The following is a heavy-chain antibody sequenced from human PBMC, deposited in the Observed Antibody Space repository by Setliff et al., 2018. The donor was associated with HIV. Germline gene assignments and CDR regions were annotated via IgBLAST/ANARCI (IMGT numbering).Heavy chain of an antibody. Sequence: ASVKVSCKASGYRFSGYGISWVRQAPGQGLEWMGWISADTGNTNFAQKFQGRVTLTTDTSTSTAYMELRSLRSDDTALYYCARKPTGSPSDYWGQGTLVTVSS. CDR2: ISADTGNT. D-gene: IGHD2-2*01. CDR1: GYRFSGYG. V-gene: IGHV1-18*01. J-gene: IGHJ4*02. CDR3: ARKPTGSPSDY.